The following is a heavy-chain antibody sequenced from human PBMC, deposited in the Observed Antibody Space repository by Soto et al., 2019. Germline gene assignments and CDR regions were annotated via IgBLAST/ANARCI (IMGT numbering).Heavy chain of an antibody. V-gene: IGHV1-69*02. CDR1: GDTFNFYT. D-gene: IGHD3-10*01. CDR2: FNPILTMS. Sequence: QVQLVQSGAVVKKPGSSVKVSCKASGDTFNFYTINWVRQAPGLGLEWMGRFNPILTMSNYAQKFEGRVRITADKSTSTAYMELSRLRAEDTAMYYCATSYGSGYRAFDFWGQGALVTVSS. CDR3: ATSYGSGYRAFDF. J-gene: IGHJ4*02.